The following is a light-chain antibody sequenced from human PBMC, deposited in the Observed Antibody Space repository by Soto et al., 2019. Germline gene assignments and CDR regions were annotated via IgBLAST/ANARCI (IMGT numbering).Light chain of an antibody. V-gene: IGKV1-39*01. CDR3: QQAHSTPFT. J-gene: IGKJ4*01. Sequence: DIQMTQSPSSLSASVGDSVTITCRASQSITTYLTWYQQKPGQAPNLLIYTTSTLKSGVPSRFSGSGSGTEFTLTISALRPEDFATYFCQQAHSTPFTFGGGTKLEI. CDR2: TTS. CDR1: QSITTY.